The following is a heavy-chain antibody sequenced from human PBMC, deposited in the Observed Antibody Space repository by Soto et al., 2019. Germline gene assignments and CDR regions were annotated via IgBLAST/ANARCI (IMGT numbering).Heavy chain of an antibody. CDR1: GGSFSGYY. CDR2: INHSGST. D-gene: IGHD3-3*01. V-gene: IGHV4-34*01. Sequence: SETLSLTCAGYGGSFSGYYWSWIRQPPGKGLEWIGEINHSGSTDYNPSLKSRVTISVDTSKNQFSLKLSSVTAADTAVYYCARDITIFGVVPYYYYGMDVWGQGTTVPVSS. J-gene: IGHJ6*02. CDR3: ARDITIFGVVPYYYYGMDV.